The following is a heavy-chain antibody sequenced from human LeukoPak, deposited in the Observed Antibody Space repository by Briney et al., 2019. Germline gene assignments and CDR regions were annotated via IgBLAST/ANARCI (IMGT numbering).Heavy chain of an antibody. V-gene: IGHV3-33*01. CDR2: IWYDGSNK. D-gene: IGHD4-17*01. CDR1: GFVFNTFG. J-gene: IGHJ5*02. CDR3: ARGPSYGDYADH. Sequence: GGSLRLSCAASGFVFNTFGMHWVRQAPGKGLEGVATIWYDGSNKYYADSVKGRFTISRDNSKDTLYLQMNSLRAEDTALYYCARGPSYGDYADHWGQGTLVVVSS.